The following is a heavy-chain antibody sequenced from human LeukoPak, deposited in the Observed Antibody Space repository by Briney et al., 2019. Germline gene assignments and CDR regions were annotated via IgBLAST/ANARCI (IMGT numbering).Heavy chain of an antibody. Sequence: PGGSLRLSCAASGFTFSNYNMNWVRQAPGKGLVWVSRINSDGRSTNYADSVKGRFTISRDNAKNTLYLQMNSLRAEDTAMYYCARVIADNSAYYRNFDFWGQGTLVTVSS. D-gene: IGHD3-22*01. J-gene: IGHJ4*02. CDR3: ARVIADNSAYYRNFDF. V-gene: IGHV3-74*01. CDR1: GFTFSNYN. CDR2: INSDGRST.